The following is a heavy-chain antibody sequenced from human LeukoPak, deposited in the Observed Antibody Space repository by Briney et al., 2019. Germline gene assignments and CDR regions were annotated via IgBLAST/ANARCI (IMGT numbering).Heavy chain of an antibody. CDR2: IYYSGST. Sequence: PSETLSLTCTVSGGSISSYYWSWIRQPPGKGLEWIGYIYYSGSTNYNPSLKSRVTISVDTSKNQFSLKLSSVTAADTAVYYCASNSGSYYGYYYYYGMDVWGQGTTVTVSS. J-gene: IGHJ6*02. D-gene: IGHD1-26*01. CDR3: ASNSGSYYGYYYYYGMDV. CDR1: GGSISSYY. V-gene: IGHV4-59*08.